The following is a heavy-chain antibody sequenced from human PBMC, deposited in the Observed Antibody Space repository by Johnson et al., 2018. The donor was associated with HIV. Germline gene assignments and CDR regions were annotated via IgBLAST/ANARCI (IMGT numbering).Heavy chain of an antibody. CDR2: ISYDGGNN. J-gene: IGHJ3*02. V-gene: IGHV3-30-3*01. CDR3: AITSRTDAFDI. CDR1: GFTFSSYA. Sequence: QVQLMESGGGVVQPGRSLRLSCAASGFTFSSYAMHWVRQAPGKGLEWVAVISYDGGNNYYADSVKGRFTISRDSSKNTLYLQMNSLRAEDTAVYYCAITSRTDAFDIWGQGTMVTVSS. D-gene: IGHD1-1*01.